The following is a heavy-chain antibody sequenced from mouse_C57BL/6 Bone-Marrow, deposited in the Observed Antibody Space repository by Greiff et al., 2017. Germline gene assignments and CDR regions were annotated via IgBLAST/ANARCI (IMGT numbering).Heavy chain of an antibody. Sequence: QVHVKQPGAELVKPGASVKLSCKASGYTFTSYWMPWVKQRPGQGLEWIGEIDPSDSYTNYNQKFKGKATLTVDTSSSTAYMQLSSLTSEDSAVYYCARWATVVARATLWGQGTSVTVSS. D-gene: IGHD1-1*01. CDR3: ARWATVVARATL. V-gene: IGHV1-50*01. CDR1: GYTFTSYW. CDR2: IDPSDSYT. J-gene: IGHJ4*01.